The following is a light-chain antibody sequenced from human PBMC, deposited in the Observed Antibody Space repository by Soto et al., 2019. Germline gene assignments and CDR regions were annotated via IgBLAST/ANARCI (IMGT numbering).Light chain of an antibody. V-gene: IGKV3-11*01. CDR3: QQRSNWPSIT. CDR1: ESVSSN. CDR2: DAS. Sequence: VVTQSPDTLSVSPGEGGTLSCRASESVSSNVAWYQQKPGQAPRLLIYDASNRATGIPARFSGSGSGTDFTLTISSLEPEDFAVYYCQQRSNWPSITFGQGTRLEIK. J-gene: IGKJ5*01.